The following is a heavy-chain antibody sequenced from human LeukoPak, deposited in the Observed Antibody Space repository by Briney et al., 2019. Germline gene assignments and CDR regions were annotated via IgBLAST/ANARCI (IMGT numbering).Heavy chain of an antibody. V-gene: IGHV3-20*04. CDR3: AKDRGSSSWYAFDI. CDR2: INWNGGST. D-gene: IGHD6-13*01. Sequence: GGSLRLSCAASGFTFDDYGMSWVRQAPGKGLEWVSGINWNGGSTGYADSVKGRFTISRDNAKNSLYLRMNSLRAEDMALYYCAKDRGSSSWYAFDIWGQGTMVTVSS. CDR1: GFTFDDYG. J-gene: IGHJ3*02.